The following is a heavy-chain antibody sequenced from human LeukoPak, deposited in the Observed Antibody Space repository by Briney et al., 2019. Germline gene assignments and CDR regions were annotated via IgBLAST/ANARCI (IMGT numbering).Heavy chain of an antibody. Sequence: SETLSLTCAVYGGSFSGYYWSWIRQPPGKGLEWIGEINHSGSTNYNPSLKSRVTISVDTSKNQFSLKLISVTAADTAVYYCARRKVRYFDWLLPKGGFDYWGQGTLVTVSS. CDR3: ARRKVRYFDWLLPKGGFDY. CDR1: GGSFSGYY. D-gene: IGHD3-9*01. CDR2: INHSGST. J-gene: IGHJ4*02. V-gene: IGHV4-34*01.